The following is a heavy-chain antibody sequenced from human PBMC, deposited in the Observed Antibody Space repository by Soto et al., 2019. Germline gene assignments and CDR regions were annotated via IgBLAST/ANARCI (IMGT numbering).Heavy chain of an antibody. CDR3: AKDRSVDYYDSSGPSMLDY. Sequence: GGSLRLSCAASGFTFSSYGMHWVRQAPGKGLEWVAVISYDGSNKYYADSVKGRFTISRDNSKNTLYLQMNSLRAEDTAVYYCAKDRSVDYYDSSGPSMLDYWGQGTLVTVSS. V-gene: IGHV3-30*18. J-gene: IGHJ4*02. D-gene: IGHD3-22*01. CDR2: ISYDGSNK. CDR1: GFTFSSYG.